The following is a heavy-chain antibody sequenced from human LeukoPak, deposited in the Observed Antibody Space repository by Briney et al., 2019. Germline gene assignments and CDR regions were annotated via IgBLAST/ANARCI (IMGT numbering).Heavy chain of an antibody. Sequence: SGGSLRLSCAASGFTFSSYTMTWVRQAPGKGLEWVSTISGSGGSPYYADSVKGRFTIPRDNSKNTLYLQMNSLRAEDTAVYYCAKVVVVPAATTKTYYFDYRGQGTLVTVSS. CDR2: ISGSGGSP. D-gene: IGHD2-2*01. V-gene: IGHV3-23*01. CDR1: GFTFSSYT. CDR3: AKVVVVPAATTKTYYFDY. J-gene: IGHJ4*02.